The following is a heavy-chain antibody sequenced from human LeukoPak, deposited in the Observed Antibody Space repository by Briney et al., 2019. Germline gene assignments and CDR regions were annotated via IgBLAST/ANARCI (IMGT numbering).Heavy chain of an antibody. Sequence: PGGSLRLSCAASGFTFSSYAMSWVRQAPGEGLEWVSAISGSGGSTYYADSVKGRFTISRDNSKNTLYLQMNSLRAEDTAVYYCAKTSSGYYQAFDYWGQGTLVTVSS. J-gene: IGHJ4*02. CDR2: ISGSGGST. CDR3: AKTSSGYYQAFDY. V-gene: IGHV3-23*01. CDR1: GFTFSSYA. D-gene: IGHD3-22*01.